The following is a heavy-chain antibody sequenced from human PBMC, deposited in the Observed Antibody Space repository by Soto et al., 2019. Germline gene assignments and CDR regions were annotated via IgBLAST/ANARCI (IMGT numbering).Heavy chain of an antibody. Sequence: QVTLKESGPVLVKPTETLTLTCTVSGFSLTNARMGVSWFRQPPGKALEWLAHIFSSDKKSYNSSLRSRLTIFKDTSKSQVLLTMTNMDPVDSATYSCARVVEGHLSKAFDIWGQGTMVTVSS. CDR2: IFSSDKK. CDR1: GFSLTNARMG. CDR3: ARVVEGHLSKAFDI. V-gene: IGHV2-26*01. D-gene: IGHD3-3*01. J-gene: IGHJ3*02.